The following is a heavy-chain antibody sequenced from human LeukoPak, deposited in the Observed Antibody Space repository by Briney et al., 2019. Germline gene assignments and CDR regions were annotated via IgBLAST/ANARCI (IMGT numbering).Heavy chain of an antibody. D-gene: IGHD6-13*01. V-gene: IGHV3-48*01. J-gene: IGHJ4*02. Sequence: PGGSLRLSCAASGFTFGSYSMNWVRQAPGKGLEWVSYISGSSTTIYYADSVKGRFTVSRDNAENSLHLQMNGLRAEDTAVYYCAILQPLGSPPNDFWGQGTPVTVSS. CDR1: GFTFGSYS. CDR2: ISGSSTTI. CDR3: AILQPLGSPPNDF.